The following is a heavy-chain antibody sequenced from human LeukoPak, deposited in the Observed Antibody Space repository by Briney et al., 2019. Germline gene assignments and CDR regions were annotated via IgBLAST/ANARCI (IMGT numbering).Heavy chain of an antibody. Sequence: GGSLRPSCAASGLNFSSRWMNWVRQAPGQGLEWVASIKEDGSEKHYVDSVKGRFTISRDNGKNSLYLQMNSLRAEDTAVYYCARDSGWWRFDFWGQGTLVTVSS. CDR1: GLNFSSRW. CDR2: IKEDGSEK. D-gene: IGHD6-13*01. CDR3: ARDSGWWRFDF. J-gene: IGHJ4*02. V-gene: IGHV3-7*03.